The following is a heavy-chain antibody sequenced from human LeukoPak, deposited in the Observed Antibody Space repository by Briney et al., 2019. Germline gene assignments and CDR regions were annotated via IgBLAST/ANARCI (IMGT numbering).Heavy chain of an antibody. Sequence: ASVKVSCEASGYTFTSYDISWARQAPGQGLEWMGWISAYNGNTNYAQKLQGRVTMTTDTSTSTAYMELKSLRSGDTAVYYCARDLRGGLDWGQGTLVTVSS. CDR1: GYTFTSYD. J-gene: IGHJ4*02. D-gene: IGHD3-10*01. CDR3: ARDLRGGLD. V-gene: IGHV1-18*01. CDR2: ISAYNGNT.